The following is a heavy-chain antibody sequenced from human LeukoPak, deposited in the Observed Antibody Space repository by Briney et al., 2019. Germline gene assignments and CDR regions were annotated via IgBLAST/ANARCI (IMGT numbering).Heavy chain of an antibody. J-gene: IGHJ4*02. V-gene: IGHV3-33*01. CDR2: IWYDGSNK. Sequence: PGGSLRLSCAASGFTFSSYGMHWVRQAPGKGLEWVAVIWYDGSNKYYADSVKGRFTISRDNSKNTLYLQMNSLRAEDTAVYYCARDDEGATTPDYWGQGTLVTVSS. CDR3: ARDDEGATTPDY. CDR1: GFTFSSYG. D-gene: IGHD1-26*01.